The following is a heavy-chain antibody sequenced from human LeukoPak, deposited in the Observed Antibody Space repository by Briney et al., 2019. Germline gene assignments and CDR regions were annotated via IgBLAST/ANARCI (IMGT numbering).Heavy chain of an antibody. J-gene: IGHJ4*02. V-gene: IGHV1-69*05. D-gene: IGHD3-22*01. Sequence: SVKVSCKASEGTFSSYAISWVRQAPGQGLEWMGRIIPIFGTANYAQKFQGRVTITTDESTSTAYMELSSLRSEDTAVYYCARDVNYYDSSGYYYAYFDYWGQGTLVTVSS. CDR2: IIPIFGTA. CDR3: ARDVNYYDSSGYYYAYFDY. CDR1: EGTFSSYA.